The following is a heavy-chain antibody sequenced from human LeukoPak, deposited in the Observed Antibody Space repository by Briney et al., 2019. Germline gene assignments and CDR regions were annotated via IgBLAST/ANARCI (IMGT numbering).Heavy chain of an antibody. V-gene: IGHV4-59*08. CDR2: IYYSGST. D-gene: IGHD2-21*02. J-gene: IGHJ5*02. CDR3: ARAVRDVVTSGGWFDP. CDR1: GGSISSYY. Sequence: PSETLSLTCTVSGGSISSYYWSWIRQPPGKGLEWIGYIYYSGSTNYNPSLKSRVTISVDTSKNQFSLKLSSVTAADTAVYYCARAVRDVVTSGGWFDPWGQGTLVTVSS.